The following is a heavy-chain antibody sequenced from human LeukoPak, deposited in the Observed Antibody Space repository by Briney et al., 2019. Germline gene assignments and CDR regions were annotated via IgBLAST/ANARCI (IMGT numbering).Heavy chain of an antibody. J-gene: IGHJ3*02. CDR3: ARRTDIVVVPAATDAFDI. V-gene: IGHV4-4*02. CDR1: GGSISSSNW. CDR2: IYHSGST. Sequence: SETLSLTCAVSGGSISSSNWWSWVRQPPGKGLEWIGEIYHSGSTNYNPSLKSRVTISVDKSKNQFSLKLSSVTAADTAVYYCARRTDIVVVPAATDAFDIWGQGTMVTVSS. D-gene: IGHD2-2*01.